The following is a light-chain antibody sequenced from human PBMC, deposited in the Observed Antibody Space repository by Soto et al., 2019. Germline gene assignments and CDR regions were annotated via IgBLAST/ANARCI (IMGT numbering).Light chain of an antibody. CDR3: QQYGSSPYT. V-gene: IGKV3-20*01. J-gene: IGKJ2*01. CDR2: GAS. Sequence: EIVLTQSPGTLSLSPGERATLSCRASQSVSSSYLAWYQQKPGQAPRLLIYGASSRATGIPDRFSGSGSGTDFTLTFSRLEPEDFAVYYCQQYGSSPYTFGQGTKVDIK. CDR1: QSVSSSY.